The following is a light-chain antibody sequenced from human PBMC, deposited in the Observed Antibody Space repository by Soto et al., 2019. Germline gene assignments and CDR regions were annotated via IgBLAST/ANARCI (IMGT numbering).Light chain of an antibody. CDR3: GSYTITSTLMI. V-gene: IGLV2-14*03. Sequence: QSALTQPASMSGSPGQSISISCPGTPCDIGAYNYVSWYQHLPGKAPEVIIYDVTNRPSGVSSRFSGSKSGTTASLTISGLQTQDEANYYCGSYTITSTLMIFGGGTKLTVL. CDR1: PCDIGAYNY. CDR2: DVT. J-gene: IGLJ2*01.